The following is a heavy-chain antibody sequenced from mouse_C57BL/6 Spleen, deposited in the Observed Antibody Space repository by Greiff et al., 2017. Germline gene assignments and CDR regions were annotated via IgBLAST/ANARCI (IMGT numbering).Heavy chain of an antibody. CDR1: GYTFTSYW. D-gene: IGHD1-1*01. Sequence: VQLQQPGAELVRPGTSVKLSCKASGYTFTSYWMHWVKQRPGQGLEWIGVIDPSDSYHNYNQKFQGKATLTVDTSYSSAYMQLSSLTSEDSADYDCARLGITTVVAPFDYWGQGTTLTVSS. J-gene: IGHJ2*01. CDR3: ARLGITTVVAPFDY. CDR2: IDPSDSYH. V-gene: IGHV1-59*01.